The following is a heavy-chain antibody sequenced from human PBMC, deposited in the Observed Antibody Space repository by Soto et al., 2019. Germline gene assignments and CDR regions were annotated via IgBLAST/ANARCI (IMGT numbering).Heavy chain of an antibody. CDR1: GFTFSRQA. Sequence: PGGSLRLSCAASGFTFSRQAMHWVRQAPGRGLEWVAVIWYHGVDKYYADSVKGRFTISRDNSKNTVYLQMDSLRAEDTAVYYCARDSGYGSGNSVNHYLDCWGRGTLVTVSS. CDR2: IWYHGVDK. CDR3: ARDSGYGSGNSVNHYLDC. J-gene: IGHJ4*01. D-gene: IGHD3-10*01. V-gene: IGHV3-33*01.